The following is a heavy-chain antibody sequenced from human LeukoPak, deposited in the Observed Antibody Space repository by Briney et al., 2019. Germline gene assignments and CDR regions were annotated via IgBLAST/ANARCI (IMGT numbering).Heavy chain of an antibody. V-gene: IGHV4-61*01. J-gene: IGHJ4*02. CDR1: GGSVSSGSYY. Sequence: PSETLSLTCTVSGGSVSSGSYYWSWIRQPPGKGLEWIGYIYYSGSTNYNPSLKSRVTISVDTSKNQFSLKLSSVTAADTAVYYCARDLGYGSGSYWDYWGQGTLVTVSS. CDR2: IYYSGST. CDR3: ARDLGYGSGSYWDY. D-gene: IGHD3-10*01.